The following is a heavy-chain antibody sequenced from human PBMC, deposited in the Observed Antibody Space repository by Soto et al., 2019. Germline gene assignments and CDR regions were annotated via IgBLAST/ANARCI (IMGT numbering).Heavy chain of an antibody. D-gene: IGHD6-13*01. J-gene: IGHJ6*02. Sequence: EVQLVESGGGLVQPGGSLRLSCAASGFTFSSYWMSWVRQAPGKGLEWVANIKQDGSEKYYVDSVKGRFTISRDNAKNSLYLQMNSLRAEDTAVYYCARDRGSSSWYYYGMDVWGQGTTVTVSS. V-gene: IGHV3-7*01. CDR1: GFTFSSYW. CDR2: IKQDGSEK. CDR3: ARDRGSSSWYYYGMDV.